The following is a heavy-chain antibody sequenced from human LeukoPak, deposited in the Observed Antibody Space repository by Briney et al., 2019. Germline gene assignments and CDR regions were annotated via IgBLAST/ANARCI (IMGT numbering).Heavy chain of an antibody. J-gene: IGHJ4*02. D-gene: IGHD4-17*01. CDR2: IKGDGSST. V-gene: IGHV3-74*01. Sequence: GGSLRLSCAASGFTFSTYWMHWVRQAPGRGLVWVARIKGDGSSTIYADSVKGRFTISRDNSKNTLYLQTSSLRAEDTAVYYCARASTTVPNLLDHWGRGTLVTVSS. CDR1: GFTFSTYW. CDR3: ARASTTVPNLLDH.